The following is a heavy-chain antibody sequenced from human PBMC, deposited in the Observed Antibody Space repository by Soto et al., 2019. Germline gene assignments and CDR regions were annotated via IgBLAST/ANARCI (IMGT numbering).Heavy chain of an antibody. Sequence: ASVKVSCKASGYTFTSYGISWVRQAPGQGLEWMGWISAYNGNTNYAQKLQGRVTMTTDTSTSTAYMELRSLRSDDTAVYYCARDTEIVVVEAAKKYYNYMDVWGKGTTVTVSS. D-gene: IGHD2-15*01. J-gene: IGHJ6*03. CDR3: ARDTEIVVVEAAKKYYNYMDV. CDR1: GYTFTSYG. V-gene: IGHV1-18*01. CDR2: ISAYNGNT.